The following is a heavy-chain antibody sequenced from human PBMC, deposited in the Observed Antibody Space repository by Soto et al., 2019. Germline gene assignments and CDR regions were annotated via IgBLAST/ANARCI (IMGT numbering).Heavy chain of an antibody. V-gene: IGHV4-31*03. D-gene: IGHD3-9*01. Sequence: QVQLQESGPGLVKPSQTLSLTCSVSGASISRDDYYWSWIRQHPGKGLEWIAYIYSSGNSYYNPSLSSRVAISLDTSKNQFSLRLSSVTDADTGVYYCASALTGDYVGFDYWGQGTPATVSS. CDR3: ASALTGDYVGFDY. CDR1: GASISRDDYY. J-gene: IGHJ4*02. CDR2: IYSSGNS.